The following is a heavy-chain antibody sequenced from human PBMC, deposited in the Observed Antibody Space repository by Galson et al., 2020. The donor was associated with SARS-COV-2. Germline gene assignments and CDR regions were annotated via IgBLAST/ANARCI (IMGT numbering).Heavy chain of an antibody. CDR2: INSDGSST. Sequence: TGGSLRLSCAASGFTFSSSWMHWVRQAPGKGLVWVSRINSDGSSTSYADSVKGRFTISRDNAKNTLYLQMISLRAEDTAVYYCARVGTRSGWKYYFDYWGQGTLVTVSS. V-gene: IGHV3-74*01. D-gene: IGHD6-19*01. CDR3: ARVGTRSGWKYYFDY. J-gene: IGHJ4*02. CDR1: GFTFSSSW.